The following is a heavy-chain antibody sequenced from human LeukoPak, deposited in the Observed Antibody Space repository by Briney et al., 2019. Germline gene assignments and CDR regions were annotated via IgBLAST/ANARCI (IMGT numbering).Heavy chain of an antibody. CDR2: IYTSGST. J-gene: IGHJ4*02. CDR3: ARDGSISGWYSD. V-gene: IGHV4-61*02. D-gene: IGHD6-19*01. Sequence: SQTLSLTCTVSGGSISSGSYYWSWIRQPAGKGLEWIGRIYTSGSTNYNPSLKSRVTISVDTSKNQFSLKLRSVTAADTAVYYCARDGSISGWYSDWGQGTQVTVSS. CDR1: GGSISSGSYY.